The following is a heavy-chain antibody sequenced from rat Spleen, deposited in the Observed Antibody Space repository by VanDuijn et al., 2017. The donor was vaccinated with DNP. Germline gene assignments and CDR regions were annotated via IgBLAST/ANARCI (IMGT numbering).Heavy chain of an antibody. CDR2: IRSSGGNT. V-gene: IGHV5-31*01. CDR1: RFTFNNYW. Sequence: EVQLVESGGDLVQPGRSLKLSCVVSRFTFNNYWMTWIRQVPGKGLEWVASIRSSGGNTYYPDSVKGRFTISRDNAKNTLYLQMNSLRSEDMATYYCARWYNSGYYFDYWGQGVMVTVSS. CDR3: ARWYNSGYYFDY. J-gene: IGHJ2*01. D-gene: IGHD4-3*01.